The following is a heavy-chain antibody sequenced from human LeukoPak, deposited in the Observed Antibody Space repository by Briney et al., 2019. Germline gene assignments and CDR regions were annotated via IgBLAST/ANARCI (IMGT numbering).Heavy chain of an antibody. V-gene: IGHV3-33*01. Sequence: TGRSQRLSCVASGFTFSSFGMHWVRQAPGKGLEWVALIWYDEINTYYADSVKGRFTISRDDSKNTVYLQMNSLRVEDTALYYCARGLLDFDSWGQGTLVIVSS. CDR3: ARGLLDFDS. CDR2: IWYDEINT. CDR1: GFTFSSFG. J-gene: IGHJ4*02. D-gene: IGHD2-15*01.